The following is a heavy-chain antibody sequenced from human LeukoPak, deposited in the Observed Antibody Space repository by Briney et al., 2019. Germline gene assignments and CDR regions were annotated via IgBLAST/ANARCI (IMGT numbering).Heavy chain of an antibody. D-gene: IGHD7-27*01. CDR2: IYSGGST. CDR3: AKDANWGSGNWFDP. V-gene: IGHV3-66*01. Sequence: GGSLRLSCAASGFTVSSNYMSWVRQAPGKGLEWVSVIYSGGSTYYADSVKGRFTISRDNSKNTLYLQMNSLRAEDTAVYYCAKDANWGSGNWFDPWGQGTLVTVSS. CDR1: GFTVSSNY. J-gene: IGHJ5*02.